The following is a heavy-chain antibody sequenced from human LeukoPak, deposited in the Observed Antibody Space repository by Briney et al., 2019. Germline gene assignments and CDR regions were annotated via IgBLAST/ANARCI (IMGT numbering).Heavy chain of an antibody. CDR3: ASKRGGRYPFDY. D-gene: IGHD2-15*01. Sequence: AGGSLRLSCGASGITFSSFPMTWVRQAPGKGLEWIAVISGDGDTTYYADSVKGRFTISRDNSKNTVFLQTNSLRAEDTAVYYCASKRGGRYPFDYWGQGILVTVSS. J-gene: IGHJ4*02. CDR1: GITFSSFP. CDR2: ISGDGDTT. V-gene: IGHV3-23*01.